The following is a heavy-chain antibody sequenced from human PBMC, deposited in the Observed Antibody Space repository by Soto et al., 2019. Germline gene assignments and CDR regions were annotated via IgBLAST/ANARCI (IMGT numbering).Heavy chain of an antibody. CDR1: GGTFSSYA. J-gene: IGHJ5*02. Sequence: SVEVSCKXSGGTFSSYAISWVRQAPGQGLEWMGGIIPIFGTANYAQKFQGRVTITADESTSTAYMELSSLRSEDTAVYYCARDPAAIGLRENWFDPWGQGALVTAPQ. CDR3: ARDPAAIGLRENWFDP. V-gene: IGHV1-69*13. D-gene: IGHD2-2*02. CDR2: IIPIFGTA.